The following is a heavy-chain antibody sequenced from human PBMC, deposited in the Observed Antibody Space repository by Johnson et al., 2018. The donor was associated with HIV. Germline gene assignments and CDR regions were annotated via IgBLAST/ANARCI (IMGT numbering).Heavy chain of an antibody. CDR1: GFTFSSYA. CDR2: ISYDGSNK. Sequence: VQLVESGGGVVQPGRSLRLSCAASGFTFSSYAMHWVRQAPGKGLEWVAVISYDGSNKYYADSVKGRFTISRDNSKNTLYLHMNSLRAEDTAVYYCARDGIAAAGTDGHAFDIWGQGTMVTVSS. D-gene: IGHD6-13*01. CDR3: ARDGIAAAGTDGHAFDI. J-gene: IGHJ3*02. V-gene: IGHV3-30*14.